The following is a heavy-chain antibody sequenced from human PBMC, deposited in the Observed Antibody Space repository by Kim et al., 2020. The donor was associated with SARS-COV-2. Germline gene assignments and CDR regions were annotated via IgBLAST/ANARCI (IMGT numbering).Heavy chain of an antibody. V-gene: IGHV4-59*09. J-gene: IGHJ5*02. CDR3: ARGQDWYGSGGPGP. D-gene: IGHD3-10*01. Sequence: PSLTSRVTISVDTSKNQFSLKVSSVTAADTAVYYCARGQDWYGSGGPGPWGQGTLVTVSS.